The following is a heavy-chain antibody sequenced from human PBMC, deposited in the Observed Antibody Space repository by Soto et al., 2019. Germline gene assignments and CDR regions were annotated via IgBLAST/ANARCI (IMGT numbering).Heavy chain of an antibody. CDR1: GGSVSSGSYY. CDR3: ARDLPADY. V-gene: IGHV4-61*01. J-gene: IGHJ4*02. Sequence: PSETLSLTCTVSGGSVSSGSYYWSWLRQPPGKTLEWIGYFYYSGSTNYNPSLNYNPSLKSRVTISVDTSKNQFSLKLTSVTAADTAVYYCARDLPADYWGQGTLVTVSS. CDR2: FYYSGSTNYNPSL.